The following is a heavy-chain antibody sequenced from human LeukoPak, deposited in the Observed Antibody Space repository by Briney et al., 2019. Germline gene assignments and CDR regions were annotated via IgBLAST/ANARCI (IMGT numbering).Heavy chain of an antibody. V-gene: IGHV3-9*03. CDR2: ISWNSGSI. D-gene: IGHD6-19*01. CDR3: AKDKGSSGWFFDY. CDR1: GFSFSLYA. J-gene: IGHJ4*02. Sequence: GGSMRLSCEASGFSFSLYAMNWVRQAPGKGLEWVSGISWNSGSIGYADSVKGRFTISRDNAKNSLYLQMNSLRAEDMALYYCAKDKGSSGWFFDYWGQGTLVTVSS.